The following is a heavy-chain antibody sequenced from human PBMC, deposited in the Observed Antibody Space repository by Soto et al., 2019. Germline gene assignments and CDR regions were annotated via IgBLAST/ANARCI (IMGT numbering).Heavy chain of an antibody. D-gene: IGHD3-22*01. Sequence: EVQLVESGGGLVKPGGSLTLSCAASGFTFSNAWMNWVRQAPGKGLEWVGHIKTKTEGGTTDYVAPVKGRFTISRDDSKNTLYLQMNSLKIEDTGIYYCSSRKDYDDSSGHDYWGQGTLVTVSS. CDR1: GFTFSNAW. V-gene: IGHV3-15*07. CDR3: SSRKDYDDSSGHDY. J-gene: IGHJ4*02. CDR2: IKTKTEGGTT.